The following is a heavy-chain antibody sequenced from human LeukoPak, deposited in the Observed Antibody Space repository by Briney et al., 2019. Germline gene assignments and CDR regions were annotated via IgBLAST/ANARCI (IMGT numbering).Heavy chain of an antibody. V-gene: IGHV3-48*03. CDR3: ARDSVGDLLDY. J-gene: IGHJ4*02. CDR1: GFPFSSYE. Sequence: GGSLRLSCAGSGFPFSSYEMNWLRQAPGKGLEWVSHIDSSGITIYYGDSVKGRFTISRDNAKNSIYPQMDSLRVEDTAIYYCARDSVGDLLDYWGQGTPVTVSS. D-gene: IGHD4-17*01. CDR2: IDSSGITI.